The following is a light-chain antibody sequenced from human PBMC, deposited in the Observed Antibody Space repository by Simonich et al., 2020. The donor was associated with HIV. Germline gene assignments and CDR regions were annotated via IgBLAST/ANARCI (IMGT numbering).Light chain of an antibody. J-gene: IGKJ1*01. Sequence: DIVMTQSPDSLAVSLGERATINCNSSQSVLYSSNNKNYLLWYQQKPGQPPNLLIYGASPRESGVPDRFSGSGSGTDFTLTISSLQAEDVAVYYCQQRSNWTWTFGQGTKVEIK. CDR2: GAS. CDR1: QSVLYSSNNKNY. CDR3: QQRSNWTWT. V-gene: IGKV4-1*01.